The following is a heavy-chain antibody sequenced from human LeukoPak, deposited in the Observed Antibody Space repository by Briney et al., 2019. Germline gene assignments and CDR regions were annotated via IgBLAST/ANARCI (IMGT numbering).Heavy chain of an antibody. J-gene: IGHJ4*02. D-gene: IGHD5-12*01. CDR2: ISSSSSYI. Sequence: GGSLRLSCAASGFTFSSYSMNWVRQAPGKGLEWVSSISSSSSYIYYADSVKGRFTISRDNAKNSLYLQMNSLRAEDTAVYYCARERRSGYDFDYWGRGTLVTVSS. CDR1: GFTFSSYS. CDR3: ARERRSGYDFDY. V-gene: IGHV3-21*01.